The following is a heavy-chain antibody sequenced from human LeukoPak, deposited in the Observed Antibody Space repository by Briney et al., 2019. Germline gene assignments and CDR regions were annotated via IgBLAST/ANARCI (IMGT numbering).Heavy chain of an antibody. CDR1: GFTFSSYA. J-gene: IGHJ3*02. D-gene: IGHD3-3*01. CDR3: ASLVIVFGVVNPKGAFDI. Sequence: GGSLRLSCAASGFTFSSYAMSWVRQAPGKGLEWVSAISGSGGSTYYADSVKGRFTISRDNSKNTLYLQMNSLRAEDTAVYYCASLVIVFGVVNPKGAFDIWGQGTMVTVSS. V-gene: IGHV3-23*01. CDR2: ISGSGGST.